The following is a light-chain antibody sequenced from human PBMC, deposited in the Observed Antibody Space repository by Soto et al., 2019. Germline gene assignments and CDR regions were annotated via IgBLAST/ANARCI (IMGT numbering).Light chain of an antibody. J-gene: IGKJ1*01. CDR2: KAS. Sequence: DIQMTQSPSTLSASVGDRVTITCRAGQSISSWLAWYQQKPGKAPKLLIYKASSLEGGVPSRFSGSGSGTEFTLTISSLQPDDFATYYCQHYGTFGQGTKVEI. CDR3: QHYGT. CDR1: QSISSW. V-gene: IGKV1-5*03.